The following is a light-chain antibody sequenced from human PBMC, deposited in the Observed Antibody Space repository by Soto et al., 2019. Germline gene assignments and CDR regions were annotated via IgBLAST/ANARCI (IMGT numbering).Light chain of an antibody. CDR3: LEDYGYPYT. CDR1: QDIGND. CDR2: GVS. J-gene: IGKJ2*01. Sequence: AVQMTQSPSSLSASVGDRVTITCRASQDIGNDLGWYQQKPGKAPKLLIYGVSSLERGVPSRFSGSRSGTEFTLTISSLQPEDFATYFCLEDYGYPYTFGQGTNLEI. V-gene: IGKV1-6*01.